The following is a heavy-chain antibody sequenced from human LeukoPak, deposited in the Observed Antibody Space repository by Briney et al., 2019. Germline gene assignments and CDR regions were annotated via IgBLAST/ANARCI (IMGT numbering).Heavy chain of an antibody. V-gene: IGHV4-39*07. CDR1: GGSISSSSYY. J-gene: IGHJ4*02. Sequence: PSETLSLTCTVSGGSISSSSYYWGWIRQPPGKGLEWIGSIYYSGSTNYNPSLKSRVTISVDTSKNQFSLKLSSVTAADTAVYYCARLTYGSGSYYKPKFDYWGQGTLVTVSS. CDR3: ARLTYGSGSYYKPKFDY. CDR2: IYYSGST. D-gene: IGHD3-10*01.